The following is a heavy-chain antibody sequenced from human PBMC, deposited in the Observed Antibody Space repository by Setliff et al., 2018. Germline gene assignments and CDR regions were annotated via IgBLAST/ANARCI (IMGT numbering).Heavy chain of an antibody. V-gene: IGHV3-49*04. CDR3: TRVGRQLVCYYYGMDV. CDR2: IRSKAYGGTT. J-gene: IGHJ6*02. Sequence: GGSLRLSCTASGFTFGDYAMSWVRQAPGKGLEWVGFIRSKAYGGTTEYAASVKGRFTISRDDSKSIAYLQMNSLKTEDTAVYYCTRVGRQLVCYYYGMDVWGQGTTVTVSS. CDR1: GFTFGDYA. D-gene: IGHD6-13*01.